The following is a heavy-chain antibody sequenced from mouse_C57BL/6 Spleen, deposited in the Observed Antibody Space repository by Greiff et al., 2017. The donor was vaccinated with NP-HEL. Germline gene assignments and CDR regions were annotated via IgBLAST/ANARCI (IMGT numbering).Heavy chain of an antibody. D-gene: IGHD1-1*01. CDR1: GYTFTSYW. J-gene: IGHJ2*01. Sequence: VQLQQPGAELVKPGASVKVSCKASGYTFTSYWMHWVKQRPGQGLECIGRIHPSDSDTNYNQKFKGKATLTVDKSSSTAYMQLSSLTSEDSAVYYCAIPYYGSSHYFDYWGQGTTLTVSS. CDR2: IHPSDSDT. V-gene: IGHV1-74*01. CDR3: AIPYYGSSHYFDY.